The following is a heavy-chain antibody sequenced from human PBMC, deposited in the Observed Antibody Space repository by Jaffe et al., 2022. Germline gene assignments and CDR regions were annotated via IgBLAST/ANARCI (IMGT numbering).Heavy chain of an antibody. V-gene: IGHV3-23*01. CDR2: ISGSGGST. Sequence: EVQLLESGGGLVQPGGSLRLSCAASGFTFSSYAMSWVRQAPGKGLEWVSAISGSGGSTYYADSVKGRFTISRDNSKNTLYLQMNSLRAEDTAVYYCAKDPGYCTGGVCYYFDYWGQGTLVTVSS. J-gene: IGHJ4*02. D-gene: IGHD2-8*02. CDR3: AKDPGYCTGGVCYYFDY. CDR1: GFTFSSYA.